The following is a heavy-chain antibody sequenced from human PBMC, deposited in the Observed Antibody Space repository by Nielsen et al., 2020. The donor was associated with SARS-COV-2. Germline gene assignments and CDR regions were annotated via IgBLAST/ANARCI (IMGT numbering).Heavy chain of an antibody. CDR1: GFTFSSYW. V-gene: IGHV3-74*01. CDR2: IYSDGSGT. Sequence: GESLKISCAASGFTFSSYWMHWVRQAPGKGLVWVSRIYSDGSGTTYADSVKGRFIISRDNAKNTLYLQMNSLRAEDTAVYYCAKGGYGSGSYFDYWGQGTLVTVSS. D-gene: IGHD3-10*01. J-gene: IGHJ4*02. CDR3: AKGGYGSGSYFDY.